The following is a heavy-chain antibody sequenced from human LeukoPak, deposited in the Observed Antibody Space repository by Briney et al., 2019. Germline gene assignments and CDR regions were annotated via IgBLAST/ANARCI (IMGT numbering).Heavy chain of an antibody. CDR3: ARVKGSSTFDY. CDR1: GFTFDDYA. CDR2: ISGDGGST. V-gene: IGHV3-43*02. Sequence: GGSLRLSCAASGFTFDDYAMHWVRQAPGKGLEWVSLISGDGGSTYYADSVKGRFTISRDNSKNTLYLQMNSLRAEDTAVYYCARVKGSSTFDYWGQGTLVTVSS. J-gene: IGHJ4*02. D-gene: IGHD2-2*01.